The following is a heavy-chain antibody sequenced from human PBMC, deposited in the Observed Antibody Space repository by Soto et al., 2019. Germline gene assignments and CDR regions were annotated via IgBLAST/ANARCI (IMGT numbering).Heavy chain of an antibody. J-gene: IGHJ6*02. Sequence: GGSLRVWSAASGFTFSSYGMNWVRQSPGKRLELVSYISSSASTIYYGASVKGRFTISRDNAKNSLYLQINRLRAEDTAVYDCSRVASALWGQGTTVTVSS. CDR3: SRVASAL. V-gene: IGHV3-48*03. CDR2: ISSSASTI. CDR1: GFTFSSYG.